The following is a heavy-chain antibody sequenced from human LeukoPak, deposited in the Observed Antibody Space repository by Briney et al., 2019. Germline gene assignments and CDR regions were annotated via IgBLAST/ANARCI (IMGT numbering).Heavy chain of an antibody. CDR3: ARATYHYDSSGYSD. CDR1: GGSLSSSNC. V-gene: IGHV4-4*02. Sequence: SETLSLTCAVSGGSLSSSNCWSWVRQPPGKGLEWIGEIYHSGSTNYNPSLKGRVTISVDKSKNQFSLKLSSVTAADTAVYYCARATYHYDSSGYSDWGQGTLVTVSS. CDR2: IYHSGST. D-gene: IGHD3-22*01. J-gene: IGHJ4*02.